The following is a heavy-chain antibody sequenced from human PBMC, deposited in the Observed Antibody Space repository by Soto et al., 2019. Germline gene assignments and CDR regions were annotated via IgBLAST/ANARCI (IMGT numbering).Heavy chain of an antibody. CDR1: GGTFSSYA. V-gene: IGHV1-69*12. CDR3: ARAQGGIAVTNYYYYGMDV. Sequence: QVQLVQSGAEVKKPGSSVKVSCKASGGTFSSYAISWVRQAPGQGLEWMGGIIPIFGTANYAQKFQGRVTIPADESTSTAYMELSSLRAEDTAVYYCARAQGGIAVTNYYYYGMDVWGQGTTVTVSS. J-gene: IGHJ6*02. D-gene: IGHD6-19*01. CDR2: IIPIFGTA.